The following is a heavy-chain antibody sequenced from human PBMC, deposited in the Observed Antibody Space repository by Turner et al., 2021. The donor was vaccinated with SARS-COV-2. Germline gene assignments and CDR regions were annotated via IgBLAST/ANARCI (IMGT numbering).Heavy chain of an antibody. D-gene: IGHD2-2*02. CDR1: GFTFSTYA. J-gene: IGHJ3*02. V-gene: IGHV3-30-3*01. CDR3: ARDRDCSSTSCYNAFDI. CDR2: ISSDGTNK. Sequence: QVQLVESGGGVVQPGRSLSPSCPASGFTFSTYAMHWVRQAPGKGLEWVVVISSDGTNKYNADSVKGRFTISRDNSKNTLYLQMNSLRTEDTAVYYCARDRDCSSTSCYNAFDIWGQGTMVTVSS.